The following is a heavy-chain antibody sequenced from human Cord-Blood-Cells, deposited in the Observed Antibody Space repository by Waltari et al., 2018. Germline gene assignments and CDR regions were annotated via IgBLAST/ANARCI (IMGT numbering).Heavy chain of an antibody. Sequence: EVQLVESGGGLVQPGRSLRLSCAASGFTFDDSAMHWVRQAPGKGLEWVSGICWNSGSIGYADSVKGRFTISRDNAKNSLYLQMNSLRAEDTALYYCAKDRASGSERNYYYYGMDVWGQGTTVTVSS. J-gene: IGHJ6*02. CDR2: ICWNSGSI. D-gene: IGHD3-10*01. V-gene: IGHV3-9*01. CDR3: AKDRASGSERNYYYYGMDV. CDR1: GFTFDDSA.